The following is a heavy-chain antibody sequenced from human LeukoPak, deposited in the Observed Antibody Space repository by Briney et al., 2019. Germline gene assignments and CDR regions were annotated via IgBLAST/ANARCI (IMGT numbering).Heavy chain of an antibody. J-gene: IGHJ3*02. V-gene: IGHV3-33*01. CDR3: ARDESSGYYPDAFDI. Sequence: GRSLRLSCAASGFTFSSYGMHWVRQAPGKGLEWVAVIWYDGSNKYYADSVKGRFTISRDNAKNSLYLQMNSLRGEDTAFYYCARDESSGYYPDAFDIWGQGTMVTVSS. D-gene: IGHD3-22*01. CDR1: GFTFSSYG. CDR2: IWYDGSNK.